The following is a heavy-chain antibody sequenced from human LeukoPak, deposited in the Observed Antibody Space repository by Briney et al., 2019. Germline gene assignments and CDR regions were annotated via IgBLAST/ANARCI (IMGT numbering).Heavy chain of an antibody. CDR2: IYYSGST. J-gene: IGHJ4*02. V-gene: IGHV4-59*08. Sequence: SETLSLTCTVSGGSISSYYWSWIRQPPGKGLEWIGYIYYSGSTNYSPSLKSRVTISVDTSKNQFSLKLSSVTAADTAVYYCASESFEGGYFDYWGQGTLVTVSS. D-gene: IGHD3-22*01. CDR3: ASESFEGGYFDY. CDR1: GGSISSYY.